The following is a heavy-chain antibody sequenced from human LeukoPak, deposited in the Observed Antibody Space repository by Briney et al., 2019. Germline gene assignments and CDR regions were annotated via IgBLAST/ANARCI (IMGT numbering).Heavy chain of an antibody. Sequence: PIFVTATYPQKFQARLTITAAESTSTAYMELSSLRSQDTAVYYCATAYCSSPSCYTASFDYWGQGTLVTVSS. CDR2: PIFVTA. D-gene: IGHD2-2*02. V-gene: IGHV1-69*01. J-gene: IGHJ4*02. CDR3: ATAYCSSPSCYTASFDY.